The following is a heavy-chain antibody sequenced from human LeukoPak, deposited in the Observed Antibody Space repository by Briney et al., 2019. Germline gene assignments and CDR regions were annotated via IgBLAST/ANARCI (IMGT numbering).Heavy chain of an antibody. CDR1: GFTFSSYG. CDR3: AKEGSQYASSWFDY. J-gene: IGHJ4*01. D-gene: IGHD6-13*01. V-gene: IGHV3-30*18. Sequence: GGSLRLSCEASGFTFSSYGMQWVRQAPGMGPEWVSVISHDGTVTHYADSVKGRFTISRDSSTNTLYLQMDSLRTEDTAVYYCAKEGSQYASSWFDYWGQEPWSPSPQ. CDR2: ISHDGTVT.